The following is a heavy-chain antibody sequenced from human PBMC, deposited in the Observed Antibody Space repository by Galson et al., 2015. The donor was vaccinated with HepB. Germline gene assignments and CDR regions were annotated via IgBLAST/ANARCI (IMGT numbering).Heavy chain of an antibody. Sequence: SVKVSCKASGYTFTGYYMHWVRQAPGQGLEWMGWINPNSGGTNYAQKFQGRVTMTRDTSISTAYMELSRLRSDDTAVYYCAREYPQLPYYYYYMDVWGKGTTVTVSS. CDR2: INPNSGGT. J-gene: IGHJ6*03. D-gene: IGHD6-6*01. V-gene: IGHV1-2*02. CDR3: AREYPQLPYYYYYMDV. CDR1: GYTFTGYY.